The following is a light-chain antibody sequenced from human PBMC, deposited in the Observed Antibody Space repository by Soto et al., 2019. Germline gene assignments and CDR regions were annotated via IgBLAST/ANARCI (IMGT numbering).Light chain of an antibody. J-gene: IGKJ3*01. Sequence: DIQMTQSPLSLSASAGDKVTITCRASQAIRNNLAWYQQRPGKVPTLLIYAASTLQSGVPSRFSGSGSGTDFTLTTSSLQPEDFATYYCQKYYSVPFTFGPGTKVDIK. CDR1: QAIRNN. CDR2: AAS. CDR3: QKYYSVPFT. V-gene: IGKV1-27*01.